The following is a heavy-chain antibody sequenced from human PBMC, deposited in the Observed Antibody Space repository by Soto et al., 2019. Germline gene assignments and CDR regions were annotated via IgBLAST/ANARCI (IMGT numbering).Heavy chain of an antibody. Sequence: GSLRLSCAASGFTFSSYAMSWVRQAPGKGLEWVSAISGSGGSTYYADSVKGRFTISRDNSKNTLYLQMNSLRAEDTAVYYCAKQWIQLWSLYYYGMDVWGQGTTVTVSS. J-gene: IGHJ6*02. CDR3: AKQWIQLWSLYYYGMDV. CDR1: GFTFSSYA. CDR2: ISGSGGST. V-gene: IGHV3-23*01. D-gene: IGHD5-18*01.